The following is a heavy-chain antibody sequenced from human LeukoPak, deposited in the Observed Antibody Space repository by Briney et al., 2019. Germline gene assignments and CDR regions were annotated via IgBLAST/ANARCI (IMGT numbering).Heavy chain of an antibody. V-gene: IGHV1-24*01. CDR1: GYRLTDLS. CDR2: SDLEDYDT. J-gene: IGHJ6*02. Sequence: ASVKVSCNVAGYRLTDLSIHWVRQAPGKGPEWMGGSDLEDYDTIYAQDFQDRVTLTEDTSTDTAYMELSSLRSDDTAVYYCATGVAAEMRGLDVWGQGTTVIVSS. CDR3: ATGVAAEMRGLDV. D-gene: IGHD2-15*01.